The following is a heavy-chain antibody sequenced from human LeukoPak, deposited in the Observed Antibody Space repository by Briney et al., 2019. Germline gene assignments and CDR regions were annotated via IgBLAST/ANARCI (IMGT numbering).Heavy chain of an antibody. J-gene: IGHJ4*02. CDR1: GFTFSNYW. CDR2: INTDGSGT. D-gene: IGHD2-2*01. Sequence: GGSLRLSCAASGFTFSNYWMHWVRQAPGKGLVWVSRINTDGSGTSYADSVKGRFTISRDNAKNTLYLQMNSLRAEDTAVYYCTRDLRYCTSTSCYDPYFDHWGQGTMVTVSS. CDR3: TRDLRYCTSTSCYDPYFDH. V-gene: IGHV3-74*01.